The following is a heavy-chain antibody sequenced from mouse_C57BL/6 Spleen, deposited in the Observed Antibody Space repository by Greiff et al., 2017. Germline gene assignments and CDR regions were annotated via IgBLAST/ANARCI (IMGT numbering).Heavy chain of an antibody. V-gene: IGHV1-81*01. D-gene: IGHD4-1*01. CDR1: GYTFTSYG. CDR2: IYPRSGNT. J-gene: IGHJ2*01. Sequence: VQGVESGAELARPGASVKLSCKASGYTFTSYGISWVKQRTGQGLEWIGEIYPRSGNTYYNEKFKGKATLTADKSSSTAYMELRSLTSEDSAVYFCARSWDDYFDYWGQGTTLTVSS. CDR3: ARSWDDYFDY.